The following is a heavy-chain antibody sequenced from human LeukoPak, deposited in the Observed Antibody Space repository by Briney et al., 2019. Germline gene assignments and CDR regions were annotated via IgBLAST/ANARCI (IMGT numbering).Heavy chain of an antibody. J-gene: IGHJ4*02. V-gene: IGHV1-46*01. CDR1: GYTFTSYY. D-gene: IGHD2-15*01. Sequence: GASVKVSCKASGYTFTSYYMHWVRQAPGQGLEWMGIINPGGGSTSYAQKFQGRVTMTRDMSTSTVYMELSSLRSEDTAVYYCAKDQLNRFCSGGSCSITHDSWGQGTLVTVSS. CDR2: INPGGGST. CDR3: AKDQLNRFCSGGSCSITHDS.